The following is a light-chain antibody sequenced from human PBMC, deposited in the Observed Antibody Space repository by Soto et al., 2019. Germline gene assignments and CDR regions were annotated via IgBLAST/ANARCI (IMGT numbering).Light chain of an antibody. CDR1: QTISTN. Sequence: EVVMTQSPATLSVSPGERVTLSCRASQTISTNLAWYQCKVGQPPRLLIYSASIRAAGLPARFSGSGSGTEFTLTISSLQSEDFAVYVCQQYNVWPWTFGQGTKVEIK. CDR2: SAS. CDR3: QQYNVWPWT. V-gene: IGKV3-15*01. J-gene: IGKJ1*01.